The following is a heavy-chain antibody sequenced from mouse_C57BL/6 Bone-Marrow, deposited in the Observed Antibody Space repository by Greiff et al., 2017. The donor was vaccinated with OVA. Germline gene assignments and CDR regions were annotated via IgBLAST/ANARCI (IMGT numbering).Heavy chain of an antibody. J-gene: IGHJ1*03. D-gene: IGHD1-1*01. CDR2: IWRGGST. Sequence: VKLVESGPGLVQPSQSLSITCTVSGFSLTSYGVHWVRQSPGKGLEWLGVIWRGGSTDYNAAFMSRLSITKDNSKSQVFFKMNSLQADDTAIYYCAKNGYYGSSLYWYFDVWGTGTTVTVSS. CDR1: GFSLTSYG. CDR3: AKNGYYGSSLYWYFDV. V-gene: IGHV2-5*01.